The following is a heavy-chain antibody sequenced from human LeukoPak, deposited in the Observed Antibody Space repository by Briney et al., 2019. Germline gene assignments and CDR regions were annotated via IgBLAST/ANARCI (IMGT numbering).Heavy chain of an antibody. CDR3: ASSLIPYSSTSHDAFDI. CDR1: GFTFSSYW. D-gene: IGHD2-2*01. V-gene: IGHV3-7*01. Sequence: GGSLRLSCAASGFTFSSYWMSWVRQAPGKGLEWVANIKQDGSGKYYVDSVKGRFTISRDNAKNSLYLQMNSLRAEDTAVYYCASSLIPYSSTSHDAFDIWGQGTMVTVSS. J-gene: IGHJ3*02. CDR2: IKQDGSGK.